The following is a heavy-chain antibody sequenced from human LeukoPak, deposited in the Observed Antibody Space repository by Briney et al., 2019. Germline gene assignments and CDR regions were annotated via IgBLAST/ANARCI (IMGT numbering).Heavy chain of an antibody. CDR3: AKEGAMVRGVC. D-gene: IGHD3-10*01. J-gene: IGHJ4*02. Sequence: GGSLRLSCAASGFTFSSCDMSWVRQAPGKGLEWVSAISGSDGSTYYADSVKGRFTISRDNSKNTLFLQMNSLRAEDTAVYYCAKEGAMVRGVCWGQGTLVTVSS. CDR1: GFTFSSCD. V-gene: IGHV3-23*01. CDR2: ISGSDGST.